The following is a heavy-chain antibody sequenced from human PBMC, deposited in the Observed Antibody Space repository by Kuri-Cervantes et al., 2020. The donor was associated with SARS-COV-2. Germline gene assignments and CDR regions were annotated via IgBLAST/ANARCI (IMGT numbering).Heavy chain of an antibody. Sequence: GGSLRLSCAASGFTFSGSAMHWVRQASGKGLEWVGRIRSKANSYATAYAASVKGRFTISRDDSKNTLSLQMNNLRADDTAVYYCARGCGDCYYYHYYGMGVWGQGTTVTVSS. V-gene: IGHV3-73*01. D-gene: IGHD2-21*02. J-gene: IGHJ6*02. CDR2: IRSKANSYAT. CDR3: ARGCGDCYYYHYYGMGV. CDR1: GFTFSGSA.